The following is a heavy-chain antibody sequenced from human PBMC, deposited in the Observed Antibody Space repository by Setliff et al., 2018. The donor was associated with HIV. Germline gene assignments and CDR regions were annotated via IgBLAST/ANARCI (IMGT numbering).Heavy chain of an antibody. CDR2: IYHSGST. D-gene: IGHD3-22*01. Sequence: PSETLSLTCAVSGGSISSSNWWGWVRQPPGKGLEWIGEIYHSGSTNYNPSLKSRVNMSVDKSKNQLSLKLSSVTAADTAVYYCARDSYRDYYDSSGYYYPLWFFDLWGRGTLVTVSS. J-gene: IGHJ2*01. CDR1: GGSISSSNW. CDR3: ARDSYRDYYDSSGYYYPLWFFDL. V-gene: IGHV4-4*02.